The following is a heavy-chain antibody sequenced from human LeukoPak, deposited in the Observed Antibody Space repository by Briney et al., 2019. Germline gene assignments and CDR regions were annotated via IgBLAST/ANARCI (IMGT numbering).Heavy chain of an antibody. J-gene: IGHJ4*02. V-gene: IGHV5-10-1*01. D-gene: IGHD5-18*01. CDR3: ATGVGDTAMVIDY. Sequence: GESLKISCKGSGYSFTSYWINWVRQMPGKGLEWMARVDPSDSYTNYSPSFQGHVSISTDKSISTAYLQWNSLKASDTGTYYCATGVGDTAMVIDYWGQGTLVTVSS. CDR1: GYSFTSYW. CDR2: VDPSDSYT.